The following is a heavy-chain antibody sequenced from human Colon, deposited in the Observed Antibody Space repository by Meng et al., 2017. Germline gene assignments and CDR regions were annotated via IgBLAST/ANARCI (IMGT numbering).Heavy chain of an antibody. CDR1: GYAFSTYD. CDR2: INTNTGKP. Sequence: QVQLVQSGAEVKKPGASVKVSCKASGYAFSTYDINWVRQAPGQGLEWMGWINTNTGKPTYAQGLTGRFVFSLDTSVSTAYLQISSLKAEDTAVYYCARDSEAADYWGQGTLVTVSS. CDR3: ARDSEAADY. J-gene: IGHJ4*02. V-gene: IGHV7-4-1*02. D-gene: IGHD6-25*01.